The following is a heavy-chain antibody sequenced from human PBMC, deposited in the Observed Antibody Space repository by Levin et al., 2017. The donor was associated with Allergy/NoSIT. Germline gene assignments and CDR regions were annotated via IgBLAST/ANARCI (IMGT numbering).Heavy chain of an antibody. CDR2: ISGSGENT. V-gene: IGHV3-23*01. CDR1: GFIFSSYA. CDR3: AKRRYFDWQGTNWFDP. Sequence: SCAASGFIFSSYAMSWVRQAPGKGLEWVSTISGSGENTYYADSVKGRFTISRDNSKNTVHLQMNSLRVDDTAVYYCAKRRYFDWQGTNWFDPWGQGTLVTVSS. J-gene: IGHJ5*02. D-gene: IGHD3-9*01.